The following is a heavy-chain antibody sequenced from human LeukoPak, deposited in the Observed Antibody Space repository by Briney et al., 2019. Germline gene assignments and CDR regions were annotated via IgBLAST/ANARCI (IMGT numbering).Heavy chain of an antibody. J-gene: IGHJ4*02. CDR3: AAVNWNDVRYFDY. CDR1: GYSFSSYG. Sequence: ASVKVSCKASGYSFSSYGISWVRQAPGQGLEWMGWISAYNGNTNYAQKLQGRVTMTTDTSTSTAYMELRSLRSDDTAVYYCAAVNWNDVRYFDYWGQGTLVTVSS. V-gene: IGHV1-18*01. D-gene: IGHD1-20*01. CDR2: ISAYNGNT.